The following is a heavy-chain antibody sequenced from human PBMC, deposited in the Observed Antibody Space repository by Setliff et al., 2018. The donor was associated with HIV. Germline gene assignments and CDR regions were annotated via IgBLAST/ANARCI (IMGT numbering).Heavy chain of an antibody. Sequence: ASVKVSCKASGYTFTDYYIHWVRQAPGQGLEWMGRINPNNGGTNYAQKFQGRVTMTRDTSISTADMELSRLRSDDTAVYYCARDGYYDSSGYSAFDIWGQGTMVTVSS. D-gene: IGHD3-22*01. CDR2: INPNNGGT. CDR3: ARDGYYDSSGYSAFDI. CDR1: GYTFTDYY. J-gene: IGHJ3*02. V-gene: IGHV1-2*06.